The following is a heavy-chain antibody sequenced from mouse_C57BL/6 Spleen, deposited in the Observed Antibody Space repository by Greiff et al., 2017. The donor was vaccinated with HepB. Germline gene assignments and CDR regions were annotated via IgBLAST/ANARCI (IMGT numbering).Heavy chain of an antibody. D-gene: IGHD2-2*01. Sequence: VQLQQSGTVLARPGASVKMSCKTSGYTFTSYWMHWVKQRPGQGLEWIGAIYPGNSDTSYNQKFKGKAKLTAVTSASTAYMELSSLTNEDSAVYYCTREVTRAMDYWGQGTSVTVSS. J-gene: IGHJ4*01. CDR3: TREVTRAMDY. CDR1: GYTFTSYW. V-gene: IGHV1-5*01. CDR2: IYPGNSDT.